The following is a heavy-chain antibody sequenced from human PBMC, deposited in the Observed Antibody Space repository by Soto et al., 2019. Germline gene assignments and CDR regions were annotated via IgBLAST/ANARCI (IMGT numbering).Heavy chain of an antibody. CDR1: GYSFTSYW. CDR2: IYPGDSDT. J-gene: IGHJ6*02. V-gene: IGHV5-51*01. Sequence: GESLKISCKGSGYSFTSYWIGWVRQMPGKGLEWMGIIYPGDSDTRYSPSFQGQVTISADKSISTAYLQWSSLKASDTAMYYCARQEFAHYYYYGMDVWGQGTKVTVSS. CDR3: ARQEFAHYYYYGMDV.